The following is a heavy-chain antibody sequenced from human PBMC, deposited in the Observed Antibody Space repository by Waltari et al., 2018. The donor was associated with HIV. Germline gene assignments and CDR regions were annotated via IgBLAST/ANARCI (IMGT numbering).Heavy chain of an antibody. Sequence: QVQLQQWGAGLLKPSETLSLTCAVYGGSFRGYYWSWIRQPPGKGLEWIGEINHGGSTNYNPSRKIRVTRSVDTSKNQFSLKLSSVAAADTAVYYCARGEIYGGNFDYWGQGTLVTVSS. D-gene: IGHD4-17*01. J-gene: IGHJ4*02. CDR1: GGSFRGYY. V-gene: IGHV4-34*01. CDR2: INHGGST. CDR3: ARGEIYGGNFDY.